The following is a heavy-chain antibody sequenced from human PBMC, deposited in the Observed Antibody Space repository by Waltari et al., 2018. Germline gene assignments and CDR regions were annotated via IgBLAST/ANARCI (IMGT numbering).Heavy chain of an antibody. Sequence: LVQSGAEVKKPGASVKVSCKGSGYIFSNYGITWVRQAPGQGLEWMGWIYGYDGNTKYEQKFQDRVTLTTDTSTSTAYMELRSLRSDDTAVYYCARDSNHWDPRYMDVWGKGTTVTVSS. CDR3: ARDSNHWDPRYMDV. D-gene: IGHD1-26*01. CDR1: GYIFSNYG. J-gene: IGHJ6*03. CDR2: IYGYDGNT. V-gene: IGHV1-18*04.